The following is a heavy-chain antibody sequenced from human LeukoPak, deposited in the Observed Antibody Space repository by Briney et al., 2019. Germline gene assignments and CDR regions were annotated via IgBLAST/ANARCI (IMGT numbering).Heavy chain of an antibody. J-gene: IGHJ5*02. CDR3: AKDSSGWSFNWFDP. D-gene: IGHD6-19*01. CDR2: ISWNSGSI. V-gene: IGHV3-9*01. Sequence: GGSLRLSCAASGFTFDDYAMHWVRQAPGKGLEWVSGISWNSGSIGYADSVKGRLTISRDNAKNSLYLQMNSLRAEDTALYYCAKDSSGWSFNWFDPWGQGTLVTVSS. CDR1: GFTFDDYA.